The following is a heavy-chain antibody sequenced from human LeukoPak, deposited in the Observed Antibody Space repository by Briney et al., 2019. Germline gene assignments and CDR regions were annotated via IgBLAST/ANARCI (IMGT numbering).Heavy chain of an antibody. CDR1: GASISSSSYY. D-gene: IGHD3-10*01. V-gene: IGHV4-39*02. CDR3: ARIGVWSGEGNLSGYFDY. CDR2: IYFGGST. J-gene: IGHJ4*02. Sequence: SETLSLTCTISGASISSSSYYWGWIRQPPGKGLGWIGSIYFGGSTYYTPALQSRVTISVDTSKNHFSLKVTSVTAADTAVYYCARIGVWSGEGNLSGYFDYWGQGTLVTVSS.